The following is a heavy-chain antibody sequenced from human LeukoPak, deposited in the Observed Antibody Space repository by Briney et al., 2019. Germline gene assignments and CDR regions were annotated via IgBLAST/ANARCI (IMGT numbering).Heavy chain of an antibody. CDR2: IWYDGSNK. J-gene: IGHJ4*02. Sequence: PGGSLRLSCAASGFTFSIFGMHWVRQAPGKGLEWVAVIWYDGSNKYYADSVKGRFTISRDNSKNTLYLQMNSLRGEDTAVYYCAREGYRSGGYYFDYWGQGTLVTVSS. CDR1: GFTFSIFG. CDR3: AREGYRSGGYYFDY. V-gene: IGHV3-33*01. D-gene: IGHD6-19*01.